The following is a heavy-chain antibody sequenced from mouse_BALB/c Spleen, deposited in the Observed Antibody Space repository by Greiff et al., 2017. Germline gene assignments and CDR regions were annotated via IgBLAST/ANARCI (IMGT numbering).Heavy chain of an antibody. CDR2: IWAGGST. CDR3: ARDQGMITTFAY. CDR1: GFSLTSYG. V-gene: IGHV2-9*02. D-gene: IGHD2-4*01. J-gene: IGHJ3*01. Sequence: VKVVESGPGLVAPSQSLSITCTVSGFSLTSYGVHWVRQPPGKGLEWLGVIWAGGSTNYNSALMSRLSISKDNSKSQVFLKMNSLQTDDTAMYYCARDQGMITTFAYWGQGTLVTVSA.